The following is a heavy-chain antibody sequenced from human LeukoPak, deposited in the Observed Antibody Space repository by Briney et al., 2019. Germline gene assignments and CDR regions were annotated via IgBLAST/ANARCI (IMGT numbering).Heavy chain of an antibody. J-gene: IGHJ3*02. CDR3: ARGMVENGSSALDI. CDR1: GGSFSGYY. D-gene: IGHD5-24*01. Sequence: PSETLSLTCAVYGGSFSGYYWSRIRQPPGKGLEWIGEINHSGSTNYNPSLKSRVTISVDTSKNQFSLKMSSVTAADTAVYYCARGMVENGSSALDIWGQGTMVNVSS. V-gene: IGHV4-34*01. CDR2: INHSGST.